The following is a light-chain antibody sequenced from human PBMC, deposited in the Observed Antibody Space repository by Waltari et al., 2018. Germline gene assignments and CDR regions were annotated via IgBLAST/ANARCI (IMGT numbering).Light chain of an antibody. CDR1: SSDVGAYGY. Sequence: QSVLTQPRPVSGSPGQSVAISCTGTSSDVGAYGYLSWYQQYPGKAPKVMIYGVYKRPSGVPVRVSGSKSGNTASLTISGLQAEDEADYYCCSYANAKGVFGGGTRLTVL. V-gene: IGLV2-11*01. J-gene: IGLJ3*02. CDR3: CSYANAKGV. CDR2: GVY.